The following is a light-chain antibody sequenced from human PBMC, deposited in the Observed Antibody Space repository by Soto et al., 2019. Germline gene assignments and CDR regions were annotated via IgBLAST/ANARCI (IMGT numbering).Light chain of an antibody. CDR1: QSVSSN. CDR3: QQFYNWPRT. J-gene: IGKJ1*01. CDR2: GAS. V-gene: IGKV3-15*01. Sequence: DIVMTQSPGTLSVSPGERATLSCRASQSVSSNLACYQQKPGQAPRLLIYGASTRATGIPARFSGSGSETEFTLTISSLQSEDFAVYYCQQFYNWPRTFGQGTKVEIK.